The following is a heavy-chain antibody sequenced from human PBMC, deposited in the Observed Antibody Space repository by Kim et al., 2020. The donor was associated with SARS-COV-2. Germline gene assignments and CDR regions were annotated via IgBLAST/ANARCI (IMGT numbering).Heavy chain of an antibody. CDR1: GYTFISYY. V-gene: IGHV1-46*01. J-gene: IGHJ4*02. CDR3: ARSGSGSHFDY. Sequence: ASVKVSCKASGYTFISYYIHWVRQAPGQGLEWMGIINPSGGSTTYAQKFQGRVTMTRDTTTSTVYMNLSSLRSEDTAVYYCARSGSGSHFDYWGQGTLVTVSS. CDR2: INPSGGST. D-gene: IGHD1-26*01.